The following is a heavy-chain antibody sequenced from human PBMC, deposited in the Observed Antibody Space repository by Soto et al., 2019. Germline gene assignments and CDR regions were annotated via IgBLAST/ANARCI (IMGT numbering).Heavy chain of an antibody. CDR1: GFTFSSYA. Sequence: GGSLRLSCAASGFTFSSYAMSWVRQAPGKGLEWVSAISGSGGSTYYADSVKGRFTISRDNSKNTLYLQMNSLRAEDTAVYYCAKDPVGYYDSSGYPTPFDYWGQGTLVTVSS. D-gene: IGHD3-22*01. CDR3: AKDPVGYYDSSGYPTPFDY. J-gene: IGHJ4*02. V-gene: IGHV3-23*01. CDR2: ISGSGGST.